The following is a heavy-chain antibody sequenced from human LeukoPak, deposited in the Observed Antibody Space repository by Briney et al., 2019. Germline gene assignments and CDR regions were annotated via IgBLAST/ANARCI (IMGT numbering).Heavy chain of an antibody. CDR2: IYTSGST. J-gene: IGHJ3*02. V-gene: IGHV4-4*09. CDR1: GGSISSHY. CDR3: ARQGPDAFDI. Sequence: SETLSLTCTVSGGSISSHYWSWIRQPPGKGLEWIGYIYTSGSTNYNPSLKSRVAISVDTSKNQFSLKLSSVTAADTAVYYCARQGPDAFDIWGQGTMVTVSS.